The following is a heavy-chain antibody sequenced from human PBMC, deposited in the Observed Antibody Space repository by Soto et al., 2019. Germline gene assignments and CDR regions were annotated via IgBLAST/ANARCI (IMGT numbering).Heavy chain of an antibody. CDR2: TRNKANSYTT. J-gene: IGHJ4*02. CDR1: GFTFSDYY. D-gene: IGHD1-26*01. V-gene: IGHV3-72*01. Sequence: EVQLVESGGGLVQPGGSLRLSCAASGFTFSDYYMDWVRQVPGKGLEWIGRTRNKANSYTTEYVASVKGRFSISRDDSKDSMYLQMNSLKTEDTAVYYCARDTGWSYDYWGQGALVTVSS. CDR3: ARDTGWSYDY.